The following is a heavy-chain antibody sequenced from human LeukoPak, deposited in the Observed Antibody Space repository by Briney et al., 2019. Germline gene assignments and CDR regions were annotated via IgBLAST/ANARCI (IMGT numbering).Heavy chain of an antibody. V-gene: IGHV3-30*02. CDR2: IRYDGSNK. CDR1: GFTFDDYG. D-gene: IGHD3-22*01. J-gene: IGHJ4*02. CDR3: AKDLDYYDSSGYYQD. Sequence: PGGSLRLSCAASGFTFDDYGMHWVRQAPGKGLEWVAFIRYDGSNKYYADSVKGRFTISRDNSKNTLYLQMNSLRAEGTAVYYCAKDLDYYDSSGYYQDWGQGTLVTVSS.